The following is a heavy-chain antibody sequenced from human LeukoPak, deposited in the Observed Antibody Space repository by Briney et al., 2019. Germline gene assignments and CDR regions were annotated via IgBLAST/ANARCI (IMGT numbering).Heavy chain of an antibody. Sequence: SQTLSLTCTVSGGSISSGSYYWSWIRQPAGKGLEWIGRIYTSGSTNYNPSLKSRVTISVDTSKNQFSLKLSSVTAADTAVYYCARPKGPLDCSSTSCPPHGNWFDPWGQGTLVTVSS. V-gene: IGHV4-61*02. CDR1: GGSISSGSYY. CDR3: ARPKGPLDCSSTSCPPHGNWFDP. J-gene: IGHJ5*02. CDR2: IYTSGST. D-gene: IGHD2-2*01.